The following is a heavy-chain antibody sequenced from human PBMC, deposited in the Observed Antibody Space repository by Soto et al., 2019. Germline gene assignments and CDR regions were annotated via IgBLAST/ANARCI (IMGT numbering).Heavy chain of an antibody. J-gene: IGHJ4*02. CDR3: AKDRLGGNFDY. CDR1: GFTFNNYS. V-gene: IGHV3-23*01. CDR2: ISGTGGST. Sequence: GGSLRLSCAASGFTFNNYSMNWVRQAPGKGLEWVATISGTGGSTYYADSVKGRFTISRDNSKNTLYLQMNSLRVEDTAVYYCAKDRLGGNFDYWGQGTQVTVSS.